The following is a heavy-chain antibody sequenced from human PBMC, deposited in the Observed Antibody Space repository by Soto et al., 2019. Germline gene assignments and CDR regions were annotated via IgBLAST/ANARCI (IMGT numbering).Heavy chain of an antibody. CDR1: GYTFTVYY. D-gene: IGHD2-2*01. Sequence: ASVKVSCKASGYTFTVYYMHWVRQAPGQGLEWMGWINPNSGGTNYAQKFQGWVTMTRDTSISTAYMELSRLRSDDTAVYYCARDRGYCSSTSCYAGWFDPWGQRTLVTVSS. J-gene: IGHJ5*02. CDR3: ARDRGYCSSTSCYAGWFDP. V-gene: IGHV1-2*04. CDR2: INPNSGGT.